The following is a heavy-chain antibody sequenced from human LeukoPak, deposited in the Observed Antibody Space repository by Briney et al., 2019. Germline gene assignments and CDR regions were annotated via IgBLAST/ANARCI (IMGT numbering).Heavy chain of an antibody. D-gene: IGHD3-10*01. CDR1: GFTFSSYS. CDR2: ISSSSSTI. Sequence: GGSLRLSCAASGFTFSSYSMNWVRQAPGKGLEWVSYISSSSSTIYYADSVKGRFTISRDNAKNSLYLQMNSLRAEDTAVYYCARSGSGNAYYYYYMDVWGKGTTVTVSS. CDR3: ARSGSGNAYYYYYMDV. J-gene: IGHJ6*03. V-gene: IGHV3-48*01.